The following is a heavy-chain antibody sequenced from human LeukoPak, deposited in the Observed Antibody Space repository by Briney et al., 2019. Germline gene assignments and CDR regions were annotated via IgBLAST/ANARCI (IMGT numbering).Heavy chain of an antibody. CDR1: GGTFGSYA. Sequence: SVKVSCKASGGTFGSYAISWVRQAPGQGLEWMGGIIPIFGTANYAQKFQGRVTITADESTSTAYMELSSLRSEDTAVYYCARDGCSSTSCYRNYYYGMDVWGQGTTVTVSS. CDR3: ARDGCSSTSCYRNYYYGMDV. CDR2: IIPIFGTA. V-gene: IGHV1-69*13. D-gene: IGHD2-2*01. J-gene: IGHJ6*02.